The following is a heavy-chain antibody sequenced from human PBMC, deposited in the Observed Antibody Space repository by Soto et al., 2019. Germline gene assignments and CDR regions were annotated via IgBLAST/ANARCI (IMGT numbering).Heavy chain of an antibody. J-gene: IGHJ5*02. Sequence: QVQLVQSGAEVKKPGSSVKVSCKASGGTFSTYTITWVRQAPGHGLEWMGRIIPIIGIINYAQKFQGRVTISADKFTGTAYMELTVLRSDDTAVYYCAGDPDSHYNDSHASSYPWGQGTLVNVSS. V-gene: IGHV1-69*08. D-gene: IGHD4-4*01. CDR1: GGTFSTYT. CDR3: AGDPDSHYNDSHASSYP. CDR2: IIPIIGII.